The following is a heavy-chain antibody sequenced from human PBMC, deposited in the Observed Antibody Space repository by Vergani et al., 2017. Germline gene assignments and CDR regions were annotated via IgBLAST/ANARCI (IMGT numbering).Heavy chain of an antibody. CDR1: GFNFSSYS. V-gene: IGHV3-48*01. D-gene: IGHD3-22*01. CDR2: ISSSSSTI. CDR3: ARGYDSSGYWYYYYYGMDV. Sequence: EVQLVESGGGLVQPGGSLRLSCAASGFNFSSYSMNWVRQAPGKGLEWVSYISSSSSTIYYADSVKGRFTISRDNAKNALYLQMNSLRAEEKAVYYCARGYDSSGYWYYYYYGMDVWGQGTTVTVSS. J-gene: IGHJ6*02.